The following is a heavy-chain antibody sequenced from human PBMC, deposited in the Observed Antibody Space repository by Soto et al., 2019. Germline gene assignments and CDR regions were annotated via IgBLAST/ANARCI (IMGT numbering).Heavy chain of an antibody. V-gene: IGHV3-7*01. Sequence: GGSLRLSCAASGFTFSSYWMSWVRQAPGKGLEWVANIKQDGSEKYYVDSVKGRFTISRDNAKNSLYLQMNSLRAEDTAVYYCARDLYCSGGSCDATTFDYWGQGTLVTVSS. CDR3: ARDLYCSGGSCDATTFDY. D-gene: IGHD2-15*01. J-gene: IGHJ4*02. CDR2: IKQDGSEK. CDR1: GFTFSSYW.